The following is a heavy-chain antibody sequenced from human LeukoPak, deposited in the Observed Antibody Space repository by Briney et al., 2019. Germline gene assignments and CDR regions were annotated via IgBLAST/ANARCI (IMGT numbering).Heavy chain of an antibody. Sequence: SETLSLTCTVSGGSISSSSYYWGWIRQPPGKGLEWIGSIYYSGSTYYNPSLKSRVTISVDTSKNQFSLKLSSVTAADTAVYYCARERVRQYEYYDFWSGPGDAFDIWGQGTMVTVSS. CDR2: IYYSGST. D-gene: IGHD3-3*01. V-gene: IGHV4-39*07. CDR3: ARERVRQYEYYDFWSGPGDAFDI. J-gene: IGHJ3*02. CDR1: GGSISSSSYY.